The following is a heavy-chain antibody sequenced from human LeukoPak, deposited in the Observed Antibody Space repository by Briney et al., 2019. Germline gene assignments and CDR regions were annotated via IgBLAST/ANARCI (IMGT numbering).Heavy chain of an antibody. Sequence: ASVKVSCKASGYTFTSYDINWLRQAPGQGLEWMGWMNPNSGNTGYAQKFQGRVTMTRNTSISTAYMELSSLRSEDTAVYYCARHSSGWSDAFDIWGQGTMVTVSS. CDR2: MNPNSGNT. V-gene: IGHV1-8*01. D-gene: IGHD6-19*01. J-gene: IGHJ3*02. CDR3: ARHSSGWSDAFDI. CDR1: GYTFTSYD.